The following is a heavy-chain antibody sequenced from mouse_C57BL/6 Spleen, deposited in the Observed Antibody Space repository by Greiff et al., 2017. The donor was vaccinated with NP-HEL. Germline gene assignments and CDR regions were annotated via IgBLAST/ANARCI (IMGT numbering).Heavy chain of an antibody. J-gene: IGHJ4*01. CDR1: GFTFSSYG. V-gene: IGHV5-6*02. Sequence: DVMLVESGGDLVKPGGSLKLSCAASGFTFSSYGMSWVRQTPDKRLEWVATISSGGSYTYYPDSVKGRFTISRDNAKNTLYLQMSSVKSEDTAMYYCARHSDYYGTDYYAMDYWGQGTSVTVSS. CDR3: ARHSDYYGTDYYAMDY. D-gene: IGHD1-1*01. CDR2: ISSGGSYT.